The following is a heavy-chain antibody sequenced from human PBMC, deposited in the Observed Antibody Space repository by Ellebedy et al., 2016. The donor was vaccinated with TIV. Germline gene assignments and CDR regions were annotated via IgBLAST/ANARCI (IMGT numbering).Heavy chain of an antibody. V-gene: IGHV3-7*03. Sequence: PGGSLRLSCAASGFIFSSYYMSWVRQAPGKGLEWVANIKEDGSDKYYVDSVKGRFTISRDNAKNSLYLQMNSLRAEDTDVYYCARDVAGWYGLSWGQGTLVTVSS. J-gene: IGHJ5*02. CDR2: IKEDGSDK. CDR3: ARDVAGWYGLS. D-gene: IGHD6-19*01. CDR1: GFIFSSYY.